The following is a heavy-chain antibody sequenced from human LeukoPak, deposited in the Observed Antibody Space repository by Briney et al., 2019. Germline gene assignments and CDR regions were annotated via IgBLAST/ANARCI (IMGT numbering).Heavy chain of an antibody. V-gene: IGHV3-74*01. CDR3: ARDRSYRMDV. Sequence: GESLRLSCAASGFTFSSYWMHWVRQAPGKGLVWVSRLNSDGSSTSYADSVKGRFTISRDNAKNTLYLQMNSLRAEDTAVYYCARDRSYRMDVWGQGTTVTVSS. J-gene: IGHJ6*02. CDR2: LNSDGSST. CDR1: GFTFSSYW.